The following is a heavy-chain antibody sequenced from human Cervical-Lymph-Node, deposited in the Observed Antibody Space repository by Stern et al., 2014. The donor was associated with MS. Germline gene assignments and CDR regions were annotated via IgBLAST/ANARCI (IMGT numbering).Heavy chain of an antibody. CDR3: ASQYQVLYFDS. V-gene: IGHV3-30*03. Sequence: QVQLVESGGGVVQPGRSLRLSCAASGFRFRNFDIHWVRQAPGKGLEWVAVIAFDGSYKHYADSVKGRFTVSRDVSENPLYLQMNSLRGEDTAVYYCASQYQVLYFDSWGQGTLVTVSS. D-gene: IGHD2-2*01. CDR1: GFRFRNFD. CDR2: IAFDGSYK. J-gene: IGHJ4*02.